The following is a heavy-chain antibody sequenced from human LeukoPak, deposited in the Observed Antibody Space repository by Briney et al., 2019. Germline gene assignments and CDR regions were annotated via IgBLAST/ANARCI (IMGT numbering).Heavy chain of an antibody. CDR2: IYYSGST. D-gene: IGHD3-10*01. CDR1: GGSISSYY. CDR3: ARDYRYGSGSRFDP. Sequence: PSETLSLTCTVSGGSISSYYWSWIRQPPGKGLEWIGYIYYSGSTNYNPSLKSRVTISVDTSKNQFSLKLSSVTAADTAVYYCARDYRYGSGSRFDPWGQGTLVTVSS. J-gene: IGHJ5*02. V-gene: IGHV4-59*01.